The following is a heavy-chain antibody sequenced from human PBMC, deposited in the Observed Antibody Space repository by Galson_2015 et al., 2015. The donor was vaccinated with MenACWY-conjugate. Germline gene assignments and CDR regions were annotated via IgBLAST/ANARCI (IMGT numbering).Heavy chain of an antibody. CDR3: AREPPPLSRALDY. CDR2: INSDGSST. Sequence: SLRLSCAASGFTFSSYWMHWVRQAPGKGLVWVSRINSDGSSTSYADSVKGRFTISRDNAKNTLYLQMNSLRAEDTAVYYCAREPPPLSRALDYWGQGTLVTVSS. J-gene: IGHJ4*02. CDR1: GFTFSSYW. D-gene: IGHD2-2*01. V-gene: IGHV3-74*01.